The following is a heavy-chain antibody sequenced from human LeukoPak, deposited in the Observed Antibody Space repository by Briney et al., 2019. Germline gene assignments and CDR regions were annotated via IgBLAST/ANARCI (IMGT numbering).Heavy chain of an antibody. V-gene: IGHV3-64*01. CDR1: GFTFSSYA. D-gene: IGHD6-6*01. J-gene: IGHJ4*02. Sequence: QSGGSLRLSCAASGFTFSSYAMHWVRQAPGKGLEYVSAISSNGGSTYYANSVKGRFTISRDNSKNTLYLQMGSLRAEDMAVYYCARDGSSSSGYFDYWAREPWSSSPQ. CDR3: ARDGSSSSGYFDY. CDR2: ISSNGGST.